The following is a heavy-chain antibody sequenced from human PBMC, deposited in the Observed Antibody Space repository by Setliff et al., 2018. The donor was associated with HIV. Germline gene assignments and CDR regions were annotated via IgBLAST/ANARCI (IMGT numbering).Heavy chain of an antibody. V-gene: IGHV4-38-2*02. D-gene: IGHD6-13*01. CDR3: AREERIAAAGT. CDR1: GYSISSGYY. J-gene: IGHJ5*02. CDR2: IYHSGST. Sequence: SETLSLTCTVSGYSISSGYYWGWIRQPPGKGLEWIGSIYHSGSTYYNPSLKSRVTISVDTSKNQFSLKLSSVTAADTAVYYCAREERIAAAGTWGQGTLVTVSS.